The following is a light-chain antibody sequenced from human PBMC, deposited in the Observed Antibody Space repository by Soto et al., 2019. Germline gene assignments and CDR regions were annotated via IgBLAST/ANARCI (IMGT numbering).Light chain of an antibody. CDR1: SSDVGGYNS. CDR2: DVS. CDR3: SSFTTSTSYV. Sequence: QSALTQPASVSGSPGQSIAISCTGTSSDVGGYNSVSWYQQYPGKAPKLMIHDVSNRPSGVSNRFSGSKSGNTASLTISGLQAEDEADYYCSSFTTSTSYVFGSGTKLTV. J-gene: IGLJ1*01. V-gene: IGLV2-14*01.